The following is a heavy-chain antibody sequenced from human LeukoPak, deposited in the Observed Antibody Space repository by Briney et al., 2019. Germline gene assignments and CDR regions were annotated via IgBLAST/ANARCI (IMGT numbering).Heavy chain of an antibody. D-gene: IGHD1-26*01. CDR1: GFTFSSCA. CDR2: ISGSGGST. CDR3: ANPLVGATEGGFDY. J-gene: IGHJ4*02. V-gene: IGHV3-23*01. Sequence: GGSLRLSCAASGFTFSSCAMSWVRQAPGKGLEWVSAISGSGGSTYYADSVKGRFTISRDNSKNTLYLQMNSLRAEDTAVYYCANPLVGATEGGFDYWGQGTLVTVSS.